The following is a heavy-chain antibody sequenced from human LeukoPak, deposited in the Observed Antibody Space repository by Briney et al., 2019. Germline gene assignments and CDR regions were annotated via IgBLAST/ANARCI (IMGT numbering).Heavy chain of an antibody. CDR3: ARLKREEGWIDP. Sequence: SETLSLTCTVSGDSITSGNYYWSWFRQLPGKGLDWTGYIYYSGSAYYNASLKRRVIISVDTSKNQFSLKLSSVTAADTAVYYCARLKREEGWIDPWGQGTLVTVSS. J-gene: IGHJ5*02. CDR2: IYYSGSA. CDR1: GDSITSGNYY. V-gene: IGHV4-31*03.